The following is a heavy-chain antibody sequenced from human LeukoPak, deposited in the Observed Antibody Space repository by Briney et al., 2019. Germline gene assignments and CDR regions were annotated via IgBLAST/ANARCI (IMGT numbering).Heavy chain of an antibody. Sequence: SETLSPTCAVYGGSFSGYYWSWIRQPPGKGLEWIGEINHSGSTNYNPSLKSRVTISVDTSKNQFSLKLSSVTAADTAVYYCANIIAVGPYYFDYWGQGTLVTVSS. V-gene: IGHV4-34*01. D-gene: IGHD6-19*01. CDR1: GGSFSGYY. J-gene: IGHJ4*02. CDR2: INHSGST. CDR3: ANIIAVGPYYFDY.